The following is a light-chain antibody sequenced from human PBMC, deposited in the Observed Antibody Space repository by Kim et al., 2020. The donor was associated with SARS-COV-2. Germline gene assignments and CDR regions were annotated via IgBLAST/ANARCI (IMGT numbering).Light chain of an antibody. CDR2: DAS. V-gene: IGKV1-5*01. Sequence: GDRVTITCRASQSINNWLAWYQQKPGKAPNLLIYDASNLESGVPSRFSGSGSGTEFTLTISSLQPDDFATYYCQEYKSNSWTFGQGTKVDIK. CDR1: QSINNW. J-gene: IGKJ1*01. CDR3: QEYKSNSWT.